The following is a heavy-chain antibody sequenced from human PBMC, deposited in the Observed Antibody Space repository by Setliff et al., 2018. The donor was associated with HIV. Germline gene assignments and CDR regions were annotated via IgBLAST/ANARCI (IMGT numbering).Heavy chain of an antibody. CDR1: NYSISSAYY. Sequence: SETLSLTCAVSNYSISSAYYWGWIRHPPGKGLEWIGSIYHSGSTYYNPSLKSRVTISVDTSKNQFSLKLNSVTAADTAVYYCARVLPSSYYYYMDVWGKGTTVTVSS. CDR2: IYHSGST. J-gene: IGHJ6*03. V-gene: IGHV4-38-2*01. CDR3: ARVLPSSYYYYMDV.